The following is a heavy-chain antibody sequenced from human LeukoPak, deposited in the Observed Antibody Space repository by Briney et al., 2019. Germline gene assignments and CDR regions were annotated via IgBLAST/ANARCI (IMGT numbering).Heavy chain of an antibody. D-gene: IGHD5-12*01. CDR2: IYSGGST. Sequence: GGSLRLSCAASGFTVSSNYMSCVRQVPGKGLEWVSVIYSGGSTYYADSVKGRSTISRDNSKNTLYLQMNSLRAEDTAVYYCASTSSYSDAFDIWRQGTMVTVSS. J-gene: IGHJ3*02. CDR3: ASTSSYSDAFDI. CDR1: GFTVSSNY. V-gene: IGHV3-66*02.